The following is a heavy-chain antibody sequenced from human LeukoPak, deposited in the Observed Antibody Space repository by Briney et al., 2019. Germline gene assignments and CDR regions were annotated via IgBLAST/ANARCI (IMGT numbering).Heavy chain of an antibody. Sequence: ASVKVSCKVSGYTLTELSMHWVRQAPGKGLEWMGGFDPEDGETIYAQKFQGRVTMTEDTSTDTAYMELSSLRSEDTAVYYCASPSPEASGFDYWGQGTLVTVSS. V-gene: IGHV1-24*01. CDR3: ASPSPEASGFDY. CDR2: FDPEDGET. CDR1: GYTLTELS. J-gene: IGHJ4*02.